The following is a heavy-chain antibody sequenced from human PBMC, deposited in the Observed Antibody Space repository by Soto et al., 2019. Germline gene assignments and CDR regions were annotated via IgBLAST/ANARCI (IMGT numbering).Heavy chain of an antibody. Sequence: LRLSCAASGFTFSSYVVGWVRQGPGKGLEWVAVVSIGGSTHYADSVRGRFTISRDNSKNTLSLQMNSLTAEDTAVYFCAKRRGAGGHFDYWGQGALVTVSS. CDR1: GFTFSSYV. D-gene: IGHD2-15*01. J-gene: IGHJ4*02. CDR2: VSIGGST. V-gene: IGHV3-23*01. CDR3: AKRRGAGGHFDY.